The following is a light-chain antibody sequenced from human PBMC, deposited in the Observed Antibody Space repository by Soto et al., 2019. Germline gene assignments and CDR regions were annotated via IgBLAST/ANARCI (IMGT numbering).Light chain of an antibody. J-gene: IGKJ1*01. CDR1: QSISSW. V-gene: IGKV1-5*03. CDR3: QQYNSYSWT. Sequence: DIQMTQSPSTLSASVGDRVTITCRASQSISSWLAWYRQKPGKAPKLLIYKASSLESGVPSRFSGSGYGKEFTLTNSSLQPDDFATYYCQQYNSYSWTFGQGTKVEIK. CDR2: KAS.